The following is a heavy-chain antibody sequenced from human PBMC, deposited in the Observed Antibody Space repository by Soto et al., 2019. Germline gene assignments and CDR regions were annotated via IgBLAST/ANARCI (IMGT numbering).Heavy chain of an antibody. D-gene: IGHD3-22*01. CDR1: GFSLSTSGVG. CDR3: AHIPPYYYDSSAYPFDY. Sequence: QITLKESGPTLVNPTQTLTLTCTFSGFSLSTSGVGVGWIRQPPGKALEWLALIYWNDDKRYSPSLKSRLTITKDTSRNQVVLTLTDMAPVDTATYYCAHIPPYYYDSSAYPFDYWGQGNLVTVSS. V-gene: IGHV2-5*01. CDR2: IYWNDDK. J-gene: IGHJ4*02.